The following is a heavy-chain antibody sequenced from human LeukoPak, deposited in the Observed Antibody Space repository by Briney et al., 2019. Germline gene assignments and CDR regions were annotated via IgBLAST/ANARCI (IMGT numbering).Heavy chain of an antibody. Sequence: SETLSLTCTVSGGSISSYYWSWIRQPPGKGLEWNGYIYYSGSTNYNPSLKSRVTISVDTSKNQFSLKLSSVTAADTAVYYCARHGALIAVADCWFDPWGQGTLVTVSS. CDR3: ARHGALIAVADCWFDP. D-gene: IGHD6-19*01. V-gene: IGHV4-59*08. CDR2: IYYSGST. CDR1: GGSISSYY. J-gene: IGHJ5*02.